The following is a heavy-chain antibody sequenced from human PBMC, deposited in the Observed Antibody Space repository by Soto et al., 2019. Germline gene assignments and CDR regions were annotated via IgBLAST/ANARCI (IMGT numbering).Heavy chain of an antibody. V-gene: IGHV1-18*04. J-gene: IGHJ5*02. D-gene: IGHD2-2*01. CDR2: ISAYNGNT. CDR1: GYTFNSYG. Sequence: ASVKVSCKASGYTFNSYGISWVRQAPGQGLEWMGWISAYNGNTNYAQKVQGRVTMTTGTSTSTAYMELRSLRSDGTAVYYCARDLEYQPQYPWGQGTLVTVSS. CDR3: ARDLEYQPQYP.